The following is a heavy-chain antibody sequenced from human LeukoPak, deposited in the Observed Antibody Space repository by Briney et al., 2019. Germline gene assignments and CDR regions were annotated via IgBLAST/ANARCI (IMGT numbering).Heavy chain of an antibody. J-gene: IGHJ5*01. V-gene: IGHV4-4*07. Sequence: SETLSLTCTVSGGFISSYYWSWIRQPAGKGLEWIGRIYTSGTTNYNPSLRSRVTMSIDTSKNQFSLNLGSVTATATAVYYCAREFTSWGHGTLVTVSS. CDR1: GGFISSYY. CDR2: IYTSGTT. CDR3: AREFTS.